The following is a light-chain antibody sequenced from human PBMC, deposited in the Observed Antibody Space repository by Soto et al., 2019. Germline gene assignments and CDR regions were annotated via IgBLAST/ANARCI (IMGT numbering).Light chain of an antibody. J-gene: IGKJ3*01. CDR2: GPS. V-gene: IGKV3-20*01. CDR1: QNVYINS. CDR3: QQYGGAPFT. Sequence: EIVLTQSPRTLSLSPGESATLSCRASQNVYINSLAWFQQKPGQTPRLLIYGPSTRAAGVPDRFTGSGSGADFALTITSLVPEDFAMYYCQQYGGAPFTFGPGTRV.